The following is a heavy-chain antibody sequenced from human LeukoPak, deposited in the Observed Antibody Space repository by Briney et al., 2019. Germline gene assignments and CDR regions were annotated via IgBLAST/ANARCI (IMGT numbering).Heavy chain of an antibody. CDR3: ARGLLRGYYYFDY. CDR1: RVTFNTYA. V-gene: IGHV3-23*01. Sequence: GGSLRLSCAASRVTFNTYAMSWVRQAPGKGLEWVSVSSGSGGSTYYADSVKGRFTISRDNSKNTLYLQMNSLRAEDTAVYYCARGLLRGYYYFDYWGQGTLVTVSS. D-gene: IGHD1-26*01. J-gene: IGHJ4*02. CDR2: SSGSGGST.